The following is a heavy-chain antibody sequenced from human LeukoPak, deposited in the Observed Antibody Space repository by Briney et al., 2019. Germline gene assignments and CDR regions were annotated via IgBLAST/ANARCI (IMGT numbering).Heavy chain of an antibody. CDR2: IYYSGST. Sequence: MASETLSLTCTVSGGSISSYYWSWIRQPPGKGLKWIGYIYYSGSTNYNPSLKSRVTISVDTSKNQFSLKLSSVTAADTAVYYCARQGWYSSSWYYFDYWGQGTLVTVSS. D-gene: IGHD6-13*01. V-gene: IGHV4-59*08. CDR3: ARQGWYSSSWYYFDY. CDR1: GGSISSYY. J-gene: IGHJ4*02.